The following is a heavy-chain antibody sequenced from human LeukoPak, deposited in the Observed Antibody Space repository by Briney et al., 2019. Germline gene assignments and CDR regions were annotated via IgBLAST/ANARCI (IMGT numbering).Heavy chain of an antibody. Sequence: SVKVSCKASGGTFSSYAISWVRQAPGQGLEWMGRIIPILGIANYAQKFQGRVTITADKSTSTAYMELSSLRSEDTAVYYCAREQGKQMRYGMDVWGQGTTVTVSS. J-gene: IGHJ6*02. CDR3: AREQGKQMRYGMDV. CDR1: GGTFSSYA. CDR2: IIPILGIA. V-gene: IGHV1-69*04.